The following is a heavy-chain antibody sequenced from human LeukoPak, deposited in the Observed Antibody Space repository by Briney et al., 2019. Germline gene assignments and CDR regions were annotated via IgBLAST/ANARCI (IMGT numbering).Heavy chain of an antibody. V-gene: IGHV3-11*04. CDR2: ISSSSSTI. CDR1: GFTFSDYY. CDR3: ARDGAPDAHCSSSSCAIR. Sequence: GGSLRLSCAASGFTFSDYYMSWIRQAPGKGLEWVSYISSSSSTIYYADSVKGRFTISRDNAKNSLYLQMNSLRVEDTAVYYCARDGAPDAHCSSSSCAIRWGQGTLVTVSS. J-gene: IGHJ4*02. D-gene: IGHD2-2*01.